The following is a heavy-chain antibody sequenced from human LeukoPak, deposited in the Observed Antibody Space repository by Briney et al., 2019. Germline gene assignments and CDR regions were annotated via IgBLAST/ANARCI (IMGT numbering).Heavy chain of an antibody. CDR2: ISSSSSYI. J-gene: IGHJ3*02. V-gene: IGHV3-21*01. CDR1: GFTFSSYS. Sequence: PGGSLRLSCAASGFTFSSYSMNWVRQAPGKGLEWVSSISSSSSYIYYADSVKGRFTISRDNAKNSLYPQMNSLRAEDTAVYYCARLDGKDAFDIWGQGTMVTVSS. D-gene: IGHD5-24*01. CDR3: ARLDGKDAFDI.